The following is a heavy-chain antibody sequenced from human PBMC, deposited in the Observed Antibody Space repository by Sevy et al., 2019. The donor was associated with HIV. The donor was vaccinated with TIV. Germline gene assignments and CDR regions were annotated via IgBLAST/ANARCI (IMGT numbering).Heavy chain of an antibody. CDR2: ISGSGRYT. V-gene: IGHV3-23*01. CDR1: GFSVSSYY. Sequence: GGSLRLSCAASGFSVSSYYMSWVRQAPGKGLEWVSSISGSGRYTYYADSVEGRFTISRDNSKNTLYVQMNSLRAEDTAVYYCAKGFCSGGTCPRDYYYYGMDVWGQGTTVTVSS. J-gene: IGHJ6*02. CDR3: AKGFCSGGTCPRDYYYYGMDV. D-gene: IGHD2-15*01.